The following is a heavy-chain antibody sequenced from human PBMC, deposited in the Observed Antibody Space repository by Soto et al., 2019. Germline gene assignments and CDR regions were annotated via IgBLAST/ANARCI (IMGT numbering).Heavy chain of an antibody. CDR1: GGSISSYY. Sequence: SETLSLTCTVSGGSISSYYWSWIRQPPGKGLEWIGYIYYSGSTNYNPSLKSRVTISVDTSKNQFSLKLSSVTAADTAVYYCARDRLVKEGYGMDVWGQGTTATVSS. D-gene: IGHD2-15*01. CDR3: ARDRLVKEGYGMDV. V-gene: IGHV4-59*01. CDR2: IYYSGST. J-gene: IGHJ6*02.